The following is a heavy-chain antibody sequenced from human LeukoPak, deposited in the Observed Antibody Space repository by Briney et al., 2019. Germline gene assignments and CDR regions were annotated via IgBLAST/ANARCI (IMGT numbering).Heavy chain of an antibody. V-gene: IGHV4-34*01. J-gene: IGHJ4*02. D-gene: IGHD3-10*01. Sequence: SETLSLTCAVYGGSFSGYYWSWIRQPPGKGLEWIGEINHSGSTNYNPSLKSRVTISVDTSKNQFSLKLSSVTAADTAVYYCARGANYYYGSGSYYAYWGQGTLVTVSS. CDR3: ARGANYYYGSGSYYAY. CDR1: GGSFSGYY. CDR2: INHSGST.